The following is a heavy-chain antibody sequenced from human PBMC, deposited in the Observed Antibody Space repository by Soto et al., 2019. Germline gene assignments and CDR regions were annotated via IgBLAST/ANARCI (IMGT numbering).Heavy chain of an antibody. CDR3: ARDYYDSSDYTTNWFDP. CDR1: GGSISSGDYY. J-gene: IGHJ5*02. Sequence: SETLSLTCTVSGGSISSGDYYWAWIRQPPGKGLEWIGSIYHTGNTYYNPSLRSRVTISVDTSKNQFSLKLTSVTAADTAVYYCARDYYDSSDYTTNWFDPWGQGTLVTV. CDR2: IYHTGNT. V-gene: IGHV4-39*01. D-gene: IGHD3-22*01.